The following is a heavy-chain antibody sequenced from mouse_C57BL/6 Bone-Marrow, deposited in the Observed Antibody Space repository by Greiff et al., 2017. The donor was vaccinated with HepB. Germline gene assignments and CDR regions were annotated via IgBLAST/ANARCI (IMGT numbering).Heavy chain of an antibody. CDR1: GFNIKDDY. V-gene: IGHV14-4*01. J-gene: IGHJ4*01. D-gene: IGHD1-1*01. Sequence: VQLQQSGAELVRPGASVKLSCTASGFNIKDDYMHWVKQRPEQGLEWIGWIDPENGDTEYASKFQGKATITADTSSNTAYLQLSSLTSEDTAVYYCTTNYYGRCYAMDYWGQGTSVTVSS. CDR3: TTNYYGRCYAMDY. CDR2: IDPENGDT.